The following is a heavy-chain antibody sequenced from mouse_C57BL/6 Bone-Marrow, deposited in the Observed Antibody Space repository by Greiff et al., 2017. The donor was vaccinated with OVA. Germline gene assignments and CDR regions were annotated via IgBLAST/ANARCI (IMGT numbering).Heavy chain of an antibody. CDR2: IDPETGGT. D-gene: IGHD2-5*01. CDR1: GYTFTDYE. J-gene: IGHJ4*01. Sequence: VKLQQSGAELVRPGASVTLSCKASGYTFTDYEMHWVKQTPVHGLEWIGAIDPETGGTAYNQKFKGKAILTADKSSSTAYMELRSLTSEDSAVYYCTRGYSNYYSMDNWGQGTSVTGSS. V-gene: IGHV1-15*01. CDR3: TRGYSNYYSMDN.